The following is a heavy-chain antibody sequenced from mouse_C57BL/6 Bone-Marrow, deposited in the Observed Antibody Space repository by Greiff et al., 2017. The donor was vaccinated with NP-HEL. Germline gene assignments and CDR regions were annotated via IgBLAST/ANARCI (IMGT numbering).Heavy chain of an antibody. CDR3: ARTYYGSRVLYAMDY. CDR2: IYPRSGNT. V-gene: IGHV1-81*01. CDR1: GYTFTSYG. Sequence: QVQLQQSGAELARPGASVKLSCKASGYTFTSYGISWVKQRTGQGLEWIGEIYPRSGNTYYNEKFKGKATLTADKSSSTAYMELRSLTSEDSAVYFCARTYYGSRVLYAMDYCGQGTSVTVSS. D-gene: IGHD1-1*01. J-gene: IGHJ4*01.